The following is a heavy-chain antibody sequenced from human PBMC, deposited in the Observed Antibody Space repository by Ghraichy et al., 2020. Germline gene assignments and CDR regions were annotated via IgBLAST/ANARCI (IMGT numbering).Heavy chain of an antibody. CDR3: ARGIRRTTGTPRRRTVYGMDV. J-gene: IGHJ6*02. Sequence: ASVKVSCKASGYTFTSYDINWVRQATGQGLEWMEWMNPNSGNTGYAQKFQGRVTMTRNTSISTAYMELSSLRSEDTAVYYCARGIRRTTGTPRRRTVYGMDVWGQGTTVTVSS. CDR2: MNPNSGNT. V-gene: IGHV1-8*01. D-gene: IGHD1-1*01. CDR1: GYTFTSYD.